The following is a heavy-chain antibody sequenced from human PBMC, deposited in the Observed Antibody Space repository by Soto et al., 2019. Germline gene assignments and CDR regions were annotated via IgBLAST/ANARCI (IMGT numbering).Heavy chain of an antibody. J-gene: IGHJ6*02. Sequence: EVQLLESGGGLVQPGGSLRLSCAASGFTFSSYAMSWVRQAPGKGLEWVSAISGSGGSTYYADSVKGRFTISRDNSKNTLYLQVNSLRAEDTAVYYCAKGGEAVAGIFAGMDVWGQGTTVTVSS. V-gene: IGHV3-23*01. CDR1: GFTFSSYA. CDR2: ISGSGGST. CDR3: AKGGEAVAGIFAGMDV. D-gene: IGHD6-19*01.